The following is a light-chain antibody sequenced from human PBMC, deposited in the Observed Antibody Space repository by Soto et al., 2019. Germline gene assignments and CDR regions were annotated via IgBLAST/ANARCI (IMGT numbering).Light chain of an antibody. CDR1: QSVSSN. CDR3: QQYNNWPPLT. V-gene: IGKV3-15*01. Sequence: EIVMTQSPATLSVSPGERATLSCRASQSVSSNLAWYQQKPGQAPRLLIYGASTRTTGIPARCSGSGSGTEFTLTISSRQSEDFAFYYCQQYNNWPPLTFGGGTKVEIK. CDR2: GAS. J-gene: IGKJ4*01.